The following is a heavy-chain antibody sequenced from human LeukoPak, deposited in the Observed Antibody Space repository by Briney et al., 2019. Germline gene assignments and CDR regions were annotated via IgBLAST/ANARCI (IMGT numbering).Heavy chain of an antibody. J-gene: IGHJ4*02. Sequence: GGSPRLSCAASGVTFSSYTMNWVRQAPGKGLEWVSSISSSSNYIYYADSVKGRFTISRDNAKNSLYLQMNSLRAEDTAVYYCARDAPLPDFWGQGTLVTVSS. V-gene: IGHV3-21*01. CDR3: ARDAPLPDF. CDR2: ISSSSNYI. D-gene: IGHD1-26*01. CDR1: GVTFSSYT.